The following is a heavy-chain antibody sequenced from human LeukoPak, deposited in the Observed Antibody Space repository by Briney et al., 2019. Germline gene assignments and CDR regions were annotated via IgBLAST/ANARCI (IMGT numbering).Heavy chain of an antibody. CDR1: GYTFTSYD. D-gene: IGHD5-18*01. Sequence: ASVKVSCKASGYTFTSYDINWVRQATGQGLEWMGWMNSNSGNTGYAQKFQGRVTITADESTSTAYMELSSLRSEDTAVYYCARDLGRGYSYGGNYYYYGMDVWGQGTTVTVSS. J-gene: IGHJ6*02. CDR3: ARDLGRGYSYGGNYYYYGMDV. V-gene: IGHV1-8*01. CDR2: MNSNSGNT.